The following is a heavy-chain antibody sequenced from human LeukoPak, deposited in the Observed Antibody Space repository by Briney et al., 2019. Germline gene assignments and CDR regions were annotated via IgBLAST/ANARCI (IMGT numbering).Heavy chain of an antibody. D-gene: IGHD6-19*01. Sequence: GGSLRLSCAASGFTFSSYEMNWVRQAPGKGLEWVSYISSSGSTIYYADSVKGRFTISRDNAKNSLYLQMNSLRAEDTAVYYCARASSSSGWYHFDYWGQGTLVTVSS. CDR1: GFTFSSYE. CDR2: ISSSGSTI. V-gene: IGHV3-48*03. CDR3: ARASSSSGWYHFDY. J-gene: IGHJ4*02.